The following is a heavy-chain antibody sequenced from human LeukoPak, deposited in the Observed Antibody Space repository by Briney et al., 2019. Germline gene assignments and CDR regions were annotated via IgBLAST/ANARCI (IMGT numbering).Heavy chain of an antibody. CDR3: AKDRLKYCSSTSCYIPKR. J-gene: IGHJ4*02. V-gene: IGHV3-43D*03. CDR1: GFTFDDYA. Sequence: GGSLRLSCTASGFTFDDYAMQWVRQAPGKGLKWVSLISWNGGSTYYADSVKGRFTISRVNSKNSLYLQMNSLTAEDTALYYCAKDRLKYCSSTSCYIPKRWGQGTLVTVSS. D-gene: IGHD2-2*02. CDR2: ISWNGGST.